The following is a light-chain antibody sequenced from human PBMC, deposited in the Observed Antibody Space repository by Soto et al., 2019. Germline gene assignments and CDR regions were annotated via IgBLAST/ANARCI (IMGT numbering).Light chain of an antibody. Sequence: DIQMTQSPSTLAASVGDRVTITCRASQSISSWVAWYQQKPGKAPKLLIYDASSLKSGIPFRFSGSGSGTEFTLTISSLQPDDFATYYCQQANSFPLTFGGGTKVDIK. J-gene: IGKJ4*01. V-gene: IGKV1-5*01. CDR2: DAS. CDR1: QSISSW. CDR3: QQANSFPLT.